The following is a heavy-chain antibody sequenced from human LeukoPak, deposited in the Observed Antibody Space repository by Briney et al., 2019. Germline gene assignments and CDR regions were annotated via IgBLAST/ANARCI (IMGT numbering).Heavy chain of an antibody. Sequence: GGSLRLSCAASGFTFSSYGMHWVRQAPGKGLEWVAFIRYDGSNKYYADSVKGRFTISRDNSKNTLYLQMNSLRAEDTAVYYCAKDYRYFDWPPGAFDIWGQGTVVTVSS. V-gene: IGHV3-30*02. CDR1: GFTFSSYG. CDR3: AKDYRYFDWPPGAFDI. J-gene: IGHJ3*02. CDR2: IRYDGSNK. D-gene: IGHD3-9*01.